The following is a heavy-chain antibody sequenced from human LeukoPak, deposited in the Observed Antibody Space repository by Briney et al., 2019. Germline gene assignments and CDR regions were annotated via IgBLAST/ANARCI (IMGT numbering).Heavy chain of an antibody. V-gene: IGHV3-74*01. Sequence: GGSLRLSCAASGFTFSSYWRHWVRQAPGKGLVWVSRINSDGSSTSYADSVKGRFTISRDNAKNTLYLQMNSLRAEATAVYYCARDSYSYGSGSYYNAQDYWGQGTLVTVSS. CDR3: ARDSYSYGSGSYYNAQDY. CDR1: GFTFSSYW. D-gene: IGHD3-10*01. CDR2: INSDGSST. J-gene: IGHJ4*02.